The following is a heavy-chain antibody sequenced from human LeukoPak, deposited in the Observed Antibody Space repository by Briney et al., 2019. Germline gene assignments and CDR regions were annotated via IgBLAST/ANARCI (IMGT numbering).Heavy chain of an antibody. D-gene: IGHD5-18*01. CDR1: GFTFSSYW. CDR2: IKQDGSNK. J-gene: IGHJ4*02. V-gene: IGHV3-7*01. Sequence: GGSLRLSCAASGFTFSSYWMSWVRQAPGKGLEWVANIKQDGSNKYYADSVKGRFTISRDNSKNTLYLQMNSLRAEDTAVYYCAKDQEGWIRYYFDYWGQGTLVTVSS. CDR3: AKDQEGWIRYYFDY.